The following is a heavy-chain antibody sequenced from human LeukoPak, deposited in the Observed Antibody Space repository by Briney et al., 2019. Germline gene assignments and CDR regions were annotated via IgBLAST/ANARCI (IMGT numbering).Heavy chain of an antibody. V-gene: IGHV3-33*01. Sequence: GGSLRLSWAGSGFTFGGYGMHWFRQTPGKGLEWVAVIAYDGSRVFYADSVKGRFTISRDNSKNTMSVQMDDLRAEDTAVHYCTRYNNDHFDYWGQGTLVTVSS. D-gene: IGHD1-14*01. CDR3: TRYNNDHFDY. J-gene: IGHJ4*02. CDR2: IAYDGSRV. CDR1: GFTFGGYG.